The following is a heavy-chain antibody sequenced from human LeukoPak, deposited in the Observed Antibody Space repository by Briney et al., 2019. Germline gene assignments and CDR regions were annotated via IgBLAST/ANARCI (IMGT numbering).Heavy chain of an antibody. J-gene: IGHJ6*02. V-gene: IGHV3-23*01. Sequence: GGSLRLSCAASGLTFSSYAMSWVRQAPGKGLEWVSAISGSGGSTYYADSVKGRFTISRDNSKNTLYLQMNSLRAEDTAVYYCAKVLEVAATYYYYGMDVWGQGTTVTVSS. D-gene: IGHD6-19*01. CDR1: GLTFSSYA. CDR3: AKVLEVAATYYYYGMDV. CDR2: ISGSGGST.